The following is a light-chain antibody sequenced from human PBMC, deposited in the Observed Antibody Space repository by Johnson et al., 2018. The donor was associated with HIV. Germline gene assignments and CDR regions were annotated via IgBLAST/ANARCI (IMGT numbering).Light chain of an antibody. V-gene: IGLV1-51*01. J-gene: IGLJ1*01. Sequence: QSVLTQPPSVSAAPGQKVTISCSGSNSNIGNNYVSWYQQVPGTAPKLLIYDSNKRPSGIPDRFSGSKSGTSATLGITGLQTGDEAEYYCGTWDSSLCASYVCGTGTKVTVI. CDR2: DSN. CDR3: GTWDSSLCASYV. CDR1: NSNIGNNY.